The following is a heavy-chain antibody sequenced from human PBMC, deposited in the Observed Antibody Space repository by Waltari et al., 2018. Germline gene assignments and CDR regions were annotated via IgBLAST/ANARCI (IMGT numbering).Heavy chain of an antibody. J-gene: IGHJ5*02. Sequence: QVQLVQSGAEVKKPGSSVKVSCKASGGTFSSYTISWVRQAPGQGLEWMGSISPILGIANDAQKVQGRVTITADKSTSTAYMELSSLRSEDTAVYYCARTVQVARSIAARLPGWFDPWGQGTLVTVSS. CDR1: GGTFSSYT. D-gene: IGHD6-6*01. CDR2: ISPILGIA. CDR3: ARTVQVARSIAARLPGWFDP. V-gene: IGHV1-69*02.